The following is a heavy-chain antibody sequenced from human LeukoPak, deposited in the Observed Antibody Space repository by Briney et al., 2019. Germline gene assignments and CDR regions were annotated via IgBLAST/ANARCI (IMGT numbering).Heavy chain of an antibody. CDR1: GGSFSGYY. CDR3: ARGYFVVVPAAIRYYYYYVDV. V-gene: IGHV4-34*01. Sequence: SETLSLTCAVYGGSFSGYYWSWIRQPPGKGLEWIGEINHSGSTNYNPSLKSRVTISVDTSKNQFSLKLSSVTAADTAVYYCARGYFVVVPAAIRYYYYYVDVWGKGTTVTVSS. D-gene: IGHD2-2*01. CDR2: INHSGST. J-gene: IGHJ6*03.